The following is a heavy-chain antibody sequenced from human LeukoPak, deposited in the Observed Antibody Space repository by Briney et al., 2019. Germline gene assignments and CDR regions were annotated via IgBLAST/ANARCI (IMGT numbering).Heavy chain of an antibody. J-gene: IGHJ6*03. CDR1: GFTFDDYA. CDR3: ASPPGTQYYYYYYMDV. Sequence: GGSLRLSCAASGFTFDDYAMHWVRQAPGKGLEWVSGISWNSGSIGYADSVKGRFTISRDNSKNTLSLQMNSLRAEDTAVYYCASPPGTQYYYYYYMDVWGKGTTVTVSS. CDR2: ISWNSGSI. V-gene: IGHV3-9*01. D-gene: IGHD1-14*01.